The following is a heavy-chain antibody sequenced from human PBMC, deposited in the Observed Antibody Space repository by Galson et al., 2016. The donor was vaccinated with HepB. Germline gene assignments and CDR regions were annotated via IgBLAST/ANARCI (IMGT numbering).Heavy chain of an antibody. CDR1: GYSFTSYG. J-gene: IGHJ6*02. CDR3: ARDEGDTYSSRSRGMDV. V-gene: IGHV1-18*01. Sequence: SVKVSCKASGYSFTSYGISWVRQAPGQGLEWMGWVSPWNGNTNYEQKFQGRVTMTTDTSTNTVYMELRSLRSDDTAVYYCARDEGDTYSSRSRGMDVWGQGATVTVSS. CDR2: VSPWNGNT. D-gene: IGHD3-22*01.